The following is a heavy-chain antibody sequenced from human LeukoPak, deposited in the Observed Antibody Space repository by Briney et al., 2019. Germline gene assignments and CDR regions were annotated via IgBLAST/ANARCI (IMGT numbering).Heavy chain of an antibody. J-gene: IGHJ4*02. CDR3: ARSSEQLRYFDWLFCDY. D-gene: IGHD3-9*01. CDR1: GYTFTRHG. V-gene: IGHV1-18*01. CDR2: ISAYNGDT. Sequence: ASVKVSCKASGYTFTRHGISWMRQAPGQGLEWMGWISAYNGDTNYAQNLQGRVTMTTDTSTSTAYMELRSLRSDDTAVYYCARSSEQLRYFDWLFCDYWGQGTLVTVSS.